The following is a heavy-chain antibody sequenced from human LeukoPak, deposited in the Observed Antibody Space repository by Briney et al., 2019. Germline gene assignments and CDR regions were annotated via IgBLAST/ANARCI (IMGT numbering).Heavy chain of an antibody. CDR3: ARDVDPTVTKNNYFDY. CDR1: GGSISSSSFY. J-gene: IGHJ4*02. V-gene: IGHV4-39*07. D-gene: IGHD4-17*01. Sequence: SETLSLTCTISGGSISSSSFYWGWIRQPPGKGLGWIGSINYGGSTNYNPSLKSRVTISVDTSKNQFSLKLSSVTAADTAVYYCARDVDPTVTKNNYFDYWGQGTLVTVSS. CDR2: INYGGST.